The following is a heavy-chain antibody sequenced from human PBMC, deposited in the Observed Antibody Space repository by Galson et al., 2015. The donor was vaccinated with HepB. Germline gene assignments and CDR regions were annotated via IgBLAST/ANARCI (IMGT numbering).Heavy chain of an antibody. CDR1: GGTFSSYA. Sequence: SVKVSCKASGGTFSSYAISWVRQAPGQGLEWMGGIIPIFGTANYAQKFQGRVTITADESTSTAYMEMGSLRSEDTAVYYCASLLGDLRGYSYGPIDYWGQGTLVTVSS. CDR3: ASLLGDLRGYSYGPIDY. V-gene: IGHV1-69*13. CDR2: IIPIFGTA. J-gene: IGHJ4*02. D-gene: IGHD5-18*01.